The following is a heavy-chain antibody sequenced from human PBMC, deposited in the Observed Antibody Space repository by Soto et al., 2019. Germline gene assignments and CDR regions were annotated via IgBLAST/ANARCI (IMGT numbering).Heavy chain of an antibody. V-gene: IGHV4-38-2*02. CDR3: ARVYVMVVAGSTFDY. CDR1: GYSISSGSY. D-gene: IGHD6-19*01. CDR2: IYHGGTT. J-gene: IGHJ4*01. Sequence: PSETLSLTCTVSGYSISSGSYCAWIRQPPGKGPEWIASIYHGGTTFYNPSLKSRITISVDTSNNQFSLKLTSVTAADTAVYYCARVYVMVVAGSTFDYWGHGTLVTVSS.